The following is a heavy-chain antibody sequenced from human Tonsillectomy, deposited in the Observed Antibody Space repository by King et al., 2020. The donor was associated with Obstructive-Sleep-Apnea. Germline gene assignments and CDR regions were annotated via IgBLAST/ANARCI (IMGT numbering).Heavy chain of an antibody. CDR2: ITGDGSTT. Sequence: VQLVESGGGLVQPGESLRLSCAASGFTFSNYWMHWVRQAPGKGLLWVSHITGDGSTTTYAGSVKGRFTTSRDNAKDTLYLPMNSLRADDPAVYYCVRDSSGSPVGYWGQGTLVTVSS. CDR1: GFTFSNYW. V-gene: IGHV3-74*01. CDR3: VRDSSGSPVGY. D-gene: IGHD3-22*01. J-gene: IGHJ4*02.